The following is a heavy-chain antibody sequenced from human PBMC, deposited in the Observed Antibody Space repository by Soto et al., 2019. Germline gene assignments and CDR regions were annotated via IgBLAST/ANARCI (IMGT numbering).Heavy chain of an antibody. CDR2: ISPIFGTA. D-gene: IGHD6-6*01. CDR3: ARIIAARKNWFDP. V-gene: IGHV1-69*01. CDR1: GCTFSSYA. Sequence: QVQLVQSGAEVKQPGSSVKVSCKASGCTFSSYAISWVRQAPGQGLEWMGGISPIFGTANYAQTFQGRVTITADESTSTAYMELSSLRSEDTAVYYCARIIAARKNWFDPWGQGTLVTVSS. J-gene: IGHJ5*02.